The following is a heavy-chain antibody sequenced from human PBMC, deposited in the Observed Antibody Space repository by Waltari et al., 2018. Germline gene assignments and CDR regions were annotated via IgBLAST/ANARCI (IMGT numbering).Heavy chain of an antibody. D-gene: IGHD2-15*01. V-gene: IGHV4-4*02. Sequence: QVHLEESGPGLVKPSGTLYLKCAVSNVSISSDNWWIWFRQPPGKGLEWIGEIYHSGTTVYNPALWSRVTISLDKSKNHFSLKLTSVTAADTAVYYCARGIFTAHSYFDYWGQGTLVTVSS. CDR1: NVSISSDNW. J-gene: IGHJ4*02. CDR2: IYHSGTT. CDR3: ARGIFTAHSYFDY.